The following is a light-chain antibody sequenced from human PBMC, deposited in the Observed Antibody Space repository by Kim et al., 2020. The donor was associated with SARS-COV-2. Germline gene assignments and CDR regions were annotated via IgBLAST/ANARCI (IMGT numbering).Light chain of an antibody. CDR2: EAA. CDR1: QTISSR. CDR3: QQYNSYSAT. Sequence: SASVGERVTITCRASQTISSRMAWYQQKPGKAPTLLIYEAASLETGVPSRFSGSRSGTEFTLTISSLQPDDFATYYCQQYNSYSATFGQGTKLEI. J-gene: IGKJ2*01. V-gene: IGKV1-5*03.